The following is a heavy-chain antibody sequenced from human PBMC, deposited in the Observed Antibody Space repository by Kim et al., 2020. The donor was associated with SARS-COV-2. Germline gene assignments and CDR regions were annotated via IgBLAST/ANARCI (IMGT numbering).Heavy chain of an antibody. Sequence: SETLSLTCTVSGGSISSSSYYWGWIRQPPGKGLEWIGSIYYSGSTYYNPSLKSRVTISVDTSKNQFSLKLSSVTAADTAVYYCATLGYCSSTSCYLWGQGTLVTVSS. CDR1: GGSISSSSYY. J-gene: IGHJ4*02. CDR3: ATLGYCSSTSCYL. D-gene: IGHD2-2*01. CDR2: IYYSGST. V-gene: IGHV4-39*01.